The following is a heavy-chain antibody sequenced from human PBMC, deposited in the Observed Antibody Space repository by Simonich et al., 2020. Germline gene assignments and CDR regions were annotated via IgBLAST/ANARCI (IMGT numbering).Heavy chain of an antibody. CDR3: ARGKGWKNAFDI. V-gene: IGHV4-34*01. Sequence: QVQLQQWGAGLLKPSEPLYLTCAVYGGSFRGYYWGWIRQPPGKGLGGIEEINHSGSTNNNPSPKSRVTISVDTSKNQFSLKLSSVTAADTAGYYCARGKGWKNAFDIWGQGTMVTVSS. CDR2: INHSGST. D-gene: IGHD1-1*01. J-gene: IGHJ3*02. CDR1: GGSFRGYY.